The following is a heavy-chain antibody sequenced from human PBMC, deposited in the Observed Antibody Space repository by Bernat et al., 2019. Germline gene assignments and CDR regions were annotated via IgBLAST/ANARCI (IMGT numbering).Heavy chain of an antibody. J-gene: IGHJ4*02. V-gene: IGHV1-24*01. Sequence: QVQLVQSGAEVKKPGASVKVSCKVSGYTLTELSMHWVRQAPVQGLEWMGGFDPEDGETIYAQKFQGRVNMTEERSRDTAYMELRSLRSEDTAVDYCATPKGRYYYDSSGFDYWGQGTLVTVSS. CDR2: FDPEDGET. D-gene: IGHD3-22*01. CDR3: ATPKGRYYYDSSGFDY. CDR1: GYTLTELS.